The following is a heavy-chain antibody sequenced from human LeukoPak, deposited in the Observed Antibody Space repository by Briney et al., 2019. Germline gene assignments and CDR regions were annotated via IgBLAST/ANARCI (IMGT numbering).Heavy chain of an antibody. CDR3: ARATNRYCTNGLCYGFDY. D-gene: IGHD2-8*01. Sequence: PSETLSLTCAVSGYSIVNGYYWGWIRQPPGKGLEWVGHTYHSGSTSYNPSLKSRVSISVDTSKNQFSLKLNSVSAADTAVYYCARATNRYCTNGLCYGFDYWGQGTLVTVSS. CDR1: GYSIVNGYY. J-gene: IGHJ4*02. CDR2: TYHSGST. V-gene: IGHV4-38-2*01.